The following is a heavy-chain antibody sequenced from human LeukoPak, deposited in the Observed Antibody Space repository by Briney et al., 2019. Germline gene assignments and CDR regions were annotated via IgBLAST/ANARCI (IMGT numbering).Heavy chain of an antibody. CDR3: ARDLGYCTNGVCHTRFDY. V-gene: IGHV3-23*01. J-gene: IGHJ4*02. CDR2: VSGSGGST. CDR1: GFSFSSYV. D-gene: IGHD2-8*01. Sequence: GGSLRLSCAASGFSFSSYVMSWVRQAPGKGLEWVSAVSGSGGSTYSADSVKGRFTISRDNSKNMVYLQTSSLRAEDTAVYYCARDLGYCTNGVCHTRFDYWGQGTLVAVSS.